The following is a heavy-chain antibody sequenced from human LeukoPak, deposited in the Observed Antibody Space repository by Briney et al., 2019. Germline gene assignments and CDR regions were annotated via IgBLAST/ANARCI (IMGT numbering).Heavy chain of an antibody. CDR1: RYTITSYY. CDR3: ATDGHNRLLGY. J-gene: IGHJ4*02. D-gene: IGHD5-24*01. Sequence: SVKPSCNASRYTITSYYMHWMRHTPRQKLDWMRIINPSRLSPSYAQKFQGTVTMSRDTSTTPVDIELSSLSSQDTAVYYSATDGHNRLLGYWGQGTLVSVSS. V-gene: IGHV1-46*01. CDR2: INPSRLSP.